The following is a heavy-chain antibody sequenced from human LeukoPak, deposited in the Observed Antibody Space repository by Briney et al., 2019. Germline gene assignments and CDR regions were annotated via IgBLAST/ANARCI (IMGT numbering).Heavy chain of an antibody. D-gene: IGHD3-22*01. CDR1: GGSISNYY. CDR3: ATDYRLRWGRSGYLGY. V-gene: IGHV4-4*07. Sequence: SETLSLTCTVSGGSISNYYWTWVRQPAGKGLEWIGRIYTSGSTNYNPSLKSRVTMSVDTSKNQFSLKLSSVTAADTAVYYCATDYRLRWGRSGYLGYWGQGTLDTVSS. J-gene: IGHJ4*02. CDR2: IYTSGST.